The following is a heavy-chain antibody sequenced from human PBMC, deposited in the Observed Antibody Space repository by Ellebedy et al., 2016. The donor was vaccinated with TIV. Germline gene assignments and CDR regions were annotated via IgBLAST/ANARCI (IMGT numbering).Heavy chain of an antibody. CDR1: GFIVSNHF. J-gene: IGHJ4*02. CDR3: ATDPDGVYGDTSAY. D-gene: IGHD4-17*01. Sequence: GESLKISCAASGFIVSNHFMNWVRQAPGKGLEWVSVIYTVGDTHYADSVKGRFTVSRDNSKNTLYLQMNSLRAEDTAMYYCATDPDGVYGDTSAYWGRGTLVTVCS. CDR2: IYTVGDT. V-gene: IGHV3-53*01.